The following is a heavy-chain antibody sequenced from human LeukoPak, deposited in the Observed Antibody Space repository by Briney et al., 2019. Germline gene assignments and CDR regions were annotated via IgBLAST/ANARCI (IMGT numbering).Heavy chain of an antibody. D-gene: IGHD6-19*01. CDR3: AKDERQWQGTNWFDP. J-gene: IGHJ5*02. Sequence: PGGSLRLSCAASGFTFSNSAMSWVRQAPGKGLEWVSTLSGSGITTYYADSVKGRFTISRDNSKNTLYLQMNSLRAEDTAVYYCAKDERQWQGTNWFDPWGQGTLVTVSS. CDR2: LSGSGITT. CDR1: GFTFSNSA. V-gene: IGHV3-23*01.